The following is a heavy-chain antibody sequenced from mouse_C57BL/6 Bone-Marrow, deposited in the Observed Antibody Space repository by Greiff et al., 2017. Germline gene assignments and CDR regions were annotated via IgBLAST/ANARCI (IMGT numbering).Heavy chain of an antibody. Sequence: EVQLQESGPGLAKPSQTLSLTCSVTGYSITSDYWNWLRKFPGNKLEYMGYISYSGSTYYNPSLKSRISITRDTSKNQYYLQLNSVTTEDTATYYCARYNDYLDYWGQGTTLTVSS. CDR3: ARYNDYLDY. CDR1: GYSITSDY. J-gene: IGHJ2*01. CDR2: ISYSGST. V-gene: IGHV3-8*01. D-gene: IGHD2-3*01.